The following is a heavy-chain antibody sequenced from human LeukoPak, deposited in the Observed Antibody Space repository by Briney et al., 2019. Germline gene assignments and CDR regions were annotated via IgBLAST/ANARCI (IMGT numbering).Heavy chain of an antibody. D-gene: IGHD2-2*01. CDR2: INSDGSST. J-gene: IGHJ4*02. CDR3: AKSRGPFDY. Sequence: GGSLRLSCAASGFTFSSYWLPWVRQAQGKGLVWVSSINSDGSSTSYADSVKVRFTTSRHNAKNTLYLQMNSLRAEDTAVYYCAKSRGPFDYWGQGTLVTVSS. CDR1: GFTFSSYW. V-gene: IGHV3-74*01.